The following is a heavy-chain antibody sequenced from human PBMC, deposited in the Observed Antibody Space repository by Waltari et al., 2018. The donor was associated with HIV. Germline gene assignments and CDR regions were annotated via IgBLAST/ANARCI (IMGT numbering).Heavy chain of an antibody. CDR3: ARGGITMIVVLAYYFDY. CDR1: GFTFSSYE. D-gene: IGHD3-22*01. Sequence: EVQLVESGGGLVQPGGSLRLSCAASGFTFSSYEMNWVRQAPGKGLEWVSYISSSGSTIYYADSVKGRFTISRDNAKNSLYLQMNSLRAEDTAVYYCARGGITMIVVLAYYFDYWGQGTLVTVSS. CDR2: ISSSGSTI. V-gene: IGHV3-48*03. J-gene: IGHJ4*02.